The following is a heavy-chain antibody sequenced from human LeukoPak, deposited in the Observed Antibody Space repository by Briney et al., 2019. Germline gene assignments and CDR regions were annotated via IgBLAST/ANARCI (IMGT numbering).Heavy chain of an antibody. Sequence: SETLSLTCTISGGSITSSSYYWGWIRQPPGKGLEWIGSIYYSGSTYYNPSLKSRVTISVDTSKNQFSLKLSSVTAADTAVYYCARRDSSGVVPRWDYWGQGTLVTVSS. J-gene: IGHJ4*02. CDR2: IYYSGST. V-gene: IGHV4-39*01. D-gene: IGHD6-19*01. CDR3: ARRDSSGVVPRWDY. CDR1: GGSITSSSYY.